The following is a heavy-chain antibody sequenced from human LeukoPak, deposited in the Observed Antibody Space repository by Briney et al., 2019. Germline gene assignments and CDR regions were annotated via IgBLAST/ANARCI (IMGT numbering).Heavy chain of an antibody. D-gene: IGHD3-22*01. CDR3: ARVYYDISGSYLGDFDY. J-gene: IGHJ4*02. CDR1: GYTFTSYG. V-gene: IGHV1-18*01. CDR2: ISAYNGNT. Sequence: GASVKVSCKASGYTFTSYGISWVRQAPGQGLEWMGWISAYNGNTNYAQKLQGRVTMTTDTSTSTAYIELRSLRSDDTAVYFCARVYYDISGSYLGDFDYWGQGTLVTVSS.